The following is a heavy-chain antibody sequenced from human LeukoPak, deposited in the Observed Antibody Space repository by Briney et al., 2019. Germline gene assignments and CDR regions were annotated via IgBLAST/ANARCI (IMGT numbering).Heavy chain of an antibody. Sequence: ASVNVSCKASGYTFTCYYMHWVRQAPGQGLEWMGWINPYSGGTNYAQKFQGRVTMTRDTSIRTAYMELSRLRSDDTAVYYCARDLGRTVTYYYYYGMDVWGQGTTVTVSS. CDR1: GYTFTCYY. CDR3: ARDLGRTVTYYYYYGMDV. J-gene: IGHJ6*02. D-gene: IGHD4-17*01. CDR2: INPYSGGT. V-gene: IGHV1-2*02.